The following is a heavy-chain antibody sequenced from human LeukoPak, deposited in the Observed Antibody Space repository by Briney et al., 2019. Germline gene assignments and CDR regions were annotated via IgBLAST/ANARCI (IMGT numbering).Heavy chain of an antibody. J-gene: IGHJ6*04. CDR3: ARETSSGWGRLVWYYGMDV. Sequence: PGGSLRLSCAASGFTFSSYSMNWVRQAPGKGLEWVSSISSSSSYIYYADSVKGRFTISRDNAKNSLYPQMNSLRAEDTAVYYCARETSSGWGRLVWYYGMDVWGKGTTVTVSS. CDR2: ISSSSSYI. V-gene: IGHV3-21*01. CDR1: GFTFSSYS. D-gene: IGHD6-19*01.